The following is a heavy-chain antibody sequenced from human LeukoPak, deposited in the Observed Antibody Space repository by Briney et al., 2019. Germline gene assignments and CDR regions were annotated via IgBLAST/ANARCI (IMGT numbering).Heavy chain of an antibody. CDR1: GFTFSSYS. J-gene: IGHJ4*02. D-gene: IGHD1-1*01. V-gene: IGHV3-21*01. CDR3: ASPRYNWNDGGEFDY. CDR2: ISSSSSYI. Sequence: GGSLRLSCAASGFTFSSYSMNWVRQAPGKGLEWVSSISSSSSYIYYADSVKGRFTISRDNAKNSLYLQMNSLRAEDTAVYYCASPRYNWNDGGEFDYWGQGTLVTVSS.